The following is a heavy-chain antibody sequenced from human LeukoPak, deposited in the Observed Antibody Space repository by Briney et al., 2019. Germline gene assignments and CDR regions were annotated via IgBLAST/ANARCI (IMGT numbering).Heavy chain of an antibody. D-gene: IGHD2-2*01. V-gene: IGHV3-23*01. CDR1: GFTFSSYA. J-gene: IGHJ6*02. Sequence: GGSLRLSCVASGFTFSSYAMSWVRQAPGKGLEWVSAISGSGGSTYYVDSVKGRFTISRDNSKNTLYLQMNSLRAEDTAVYYCARGSVPAAITNYYYYGMDVWGQGTTVTVSS. CDR2: ISGSGGST. CDR3: ARGSVPAAITNYYYYGMDV.